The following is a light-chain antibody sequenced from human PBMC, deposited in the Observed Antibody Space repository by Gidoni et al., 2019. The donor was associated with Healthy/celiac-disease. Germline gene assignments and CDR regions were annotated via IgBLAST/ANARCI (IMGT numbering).Light chain of an antibody. CDR2: GAS. CDR1: QSVSSSY. V-gene: IGKV3-20*01. J-gene: IGKJ2*01. CDR3: QQYGSSPPYT. Sequence: EIVLAQAPGTLSLSPGERATRSCSASQSVSSSYLAWYQQKPGQAPRLLIYGASSRATGIPDRFSGSGSGTDFTLTISRLEPEDFAVYYCQQYGSSPPYTFGQGTKLEIK.